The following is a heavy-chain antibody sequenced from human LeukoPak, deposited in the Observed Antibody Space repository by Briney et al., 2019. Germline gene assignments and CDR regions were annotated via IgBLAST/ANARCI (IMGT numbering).Heavy chain of an antibody. Sequence: GGSLRLSCAASGFTFSSYGMHWVRQAPGKGLRWVAGISYDGSNKYYADSVKGRFTISRDNSKNTLYLQMNSLRAEDTAVYYCAKEDNIETFDYWGQGTLVTVSS. CDR2: ISYDGSNK. V-gene: IGHV3-30*18. CDR3: AKEDNIETFDY. J-gene: IGHJ4*02. D-gene: IGHD1-14*01. CDR1: GFTFSSYG.